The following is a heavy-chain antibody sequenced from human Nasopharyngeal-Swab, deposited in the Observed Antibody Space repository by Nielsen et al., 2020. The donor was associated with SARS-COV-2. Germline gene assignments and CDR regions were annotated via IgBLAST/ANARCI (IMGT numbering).Heavy chain of an antibody. CDR2: ISYDGSNK. J-gene: IGHJ4*02. D-gene: IGHD2-8*01. CDR1: GFTFSSYG. Sequence: LSLTCAASGFTFSSYGMHWVRQAPGKGLEWVAVISYDGSNKYYADSVKGRFTISRDNSKNTLYLQMNNLRAEDTAVFYCAKDASVYGIPYYFDYWGQGTLVTVSS. V-gene: IGHV3-30*18. CDR3: AKDASVYGIPYYFDY.